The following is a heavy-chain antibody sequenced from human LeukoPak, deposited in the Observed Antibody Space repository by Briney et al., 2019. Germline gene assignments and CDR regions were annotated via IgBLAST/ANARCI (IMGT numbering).Heavy chain of an antibody. CDR3: PTGYSSTWYYFDY. V-gene: IGHV4-59*01. D-gene: IGHD6-13*01. CDR2: IYHSGST. Sequence: SETLSLTCTVSGDSISSYYWSWIRQPPGKGLERIGYIYHSGSTNYNPSLKSRVTISADTSKDQFSLKLASVTAADTAVYYCPTGYSSTWYYFDYWGQGTLVTVS. CDR1: GDSISSYY. J-gene: IGHJ4*02.